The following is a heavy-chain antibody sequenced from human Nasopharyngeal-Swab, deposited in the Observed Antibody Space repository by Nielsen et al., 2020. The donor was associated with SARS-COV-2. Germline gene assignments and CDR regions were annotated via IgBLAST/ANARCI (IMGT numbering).Heavy chain of an antibody. CDR1: GFTFSSYD. J-gene: IGHJ4*02. D-gene: IGHD5-12*01. CDR2: IWYDGSNK. Sequence: GESLKISCAASGFTFSSYDMHWVRQAPGKGLEWVAVIWYDGSNKYYADSVKGRFTISRDNSKNTLYLQMNSLRAEDTAVYYCASNSGYDLFLDCWGQGTLVTVSS. CDR3: ASNSGYDLFLDC. V-gene: IGHV3-33*08.